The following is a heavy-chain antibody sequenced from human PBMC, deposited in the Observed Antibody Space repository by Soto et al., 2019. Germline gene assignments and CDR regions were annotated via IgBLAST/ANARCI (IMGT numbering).Heavy chain of an antibody. D-gene: IGHD3-10*01. CDR1: GGSISSGGYY. CDR3: AGAHDYSSGSYWFDP. CDR2: ISHSGKT. V-gene: IGHV4-31*03. Sequence: QVQLQESGPGLVKPSQTLFLTCTVSGGSISSGGYYWSWIRQHTGKGLEWIGYISHSGKTYYSPSVRSRVTISVDTSKNQFSLNLNAVTAADTAMYYCAGAHDYSSGSYWFDPWGQGTLVTVSS. J-gene: IGHJ5*02.